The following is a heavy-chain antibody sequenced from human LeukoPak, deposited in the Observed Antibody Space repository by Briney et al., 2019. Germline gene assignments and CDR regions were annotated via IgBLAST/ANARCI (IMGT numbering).Heavy chain of an antibody. Sequence: SETLSLTCAVYGGSFSGYYWSWIRQPPGEGLEWIGEINHSGSTNYNPSLKSRVTISVDTSKNQFSLKLSSVTAADTAVYYCARLGRDGYLGDYYYYYMDVWGKGTTVTVSS. CDR2: INHSGST. CDR1: GGSFSGYY. CDR3: ARLGRDGYLGDYYYYYMDV. J-gene: IGHJ6*03. D-gene: IGHD5-24*01. V-gene: IGHV4-34*01.